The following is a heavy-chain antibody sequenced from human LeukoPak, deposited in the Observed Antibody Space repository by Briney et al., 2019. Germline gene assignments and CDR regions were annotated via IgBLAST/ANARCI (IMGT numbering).Heavy chain of an antibody. J-gene: IGHJ6*04. V-gene: IGHV4-59*08. CDR1: GGSLNGYY. D-gene: IGHD4-17*01. CDR2: IHSSEGT. CDR3: PRHVYGEGMVV. Sequence: SETLSLSCTVSGGSLNGYYWGWIRQPPGKGLECIGYIHSSEGTAHNASLKSRLTISLDTSKNHFSLTLSSVTAADTAVYYCPRHVYGEGMVVWGKGTTVTVSS.